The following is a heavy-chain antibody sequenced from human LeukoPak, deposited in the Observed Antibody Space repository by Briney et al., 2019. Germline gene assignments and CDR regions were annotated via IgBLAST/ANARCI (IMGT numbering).Heavy chain of an antibody. CDR1: GFTFTDYY. CDR3: ASQVDGDYFDY. D-gene: IGHD4-17*01. J-gene: IGHJ4*02. CDR2: ISSTSNTI. V-gene: IGHV3-11*04. Sequence: PGGSLRLSCAASGFTFTDYYMSWIRQAPGKGLEWVSYISSTSNTIYQPDSVRGRFTISRDNAKNSVYLQMNSLRAEDTAVYYCASQVDGDYFDYWGQGTLVTVSS.